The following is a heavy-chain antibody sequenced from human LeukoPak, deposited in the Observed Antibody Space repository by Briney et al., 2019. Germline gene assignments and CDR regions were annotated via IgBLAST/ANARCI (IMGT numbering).Heavy chain of an antibody. D-gene: IGHD2-8*01. Sequence: SETLSLTCAVYGGSFSGYYWSWIRQPPGKGLEWIGEINHSGSTNYNPSRKSLVTISVDTSKNQFSLKLSSVTAADTAVYYCARGRLMGTHFDYWGQGTLVTVSS. V-gene: IGHV4-34*01. CDR1: GGSFSGYY. CDR3: ARGRLMGTHFDY. J-gene: IGHJ4*02. CDR2: INHSGST.